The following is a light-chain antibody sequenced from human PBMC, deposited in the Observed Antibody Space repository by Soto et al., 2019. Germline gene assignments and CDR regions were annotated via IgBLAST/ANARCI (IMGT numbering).Light chain of an antibody. CDR1: QILLHRNGFHY. J-gene: IGKJ1*01. Sequence: EIVMTQSSLSLPFTPGEPASISFRSIQILLHRNGFHYLDWYLQKPGQSPQLLIYLGSSRASGVPDRFSGSGSGTDFTLKISRVETEDVGVYYCMQALQTPPWTFGQGTKVDI. V-gene: IGKV2-28*01. CDR3: MQALQTPPWT. CDR2: LGS.